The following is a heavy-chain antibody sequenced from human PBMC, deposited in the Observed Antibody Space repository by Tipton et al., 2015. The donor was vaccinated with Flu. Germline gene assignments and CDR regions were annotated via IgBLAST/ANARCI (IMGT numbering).Heavy chain of an antibody. CDR2: ISTSSYYI. CDR1: GFIFSTFS. V-gene: IGHV3-21*01. Sequence: SLRLSCAASGFIFSTFSMTWVRQAPGKGLEWVSSISTSSYYINYADSVKGRFTISRDSAKNSLYLQMDDLRAEDTAIYYCARGIGFAELIDYWGQGTLVAVS. CDR3: ARGIGFAELIDY. J-gene: IGHJ4*02. D-gene: IGHD3-10*01.